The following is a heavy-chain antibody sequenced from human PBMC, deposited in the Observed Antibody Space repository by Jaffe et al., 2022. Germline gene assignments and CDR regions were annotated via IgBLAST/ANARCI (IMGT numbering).Heavy chain of an antibody. V-gene: IGHV3-21*02. CDR1: GFTFKDYN. D-gene: IGHD7-27*01. CDR2: IGSWSTYL. Sequence: EVKLVESGGGLVKPGGSLRLSCVASGFTFKDYNMKWVRQAPGKGLEWVSFIGSWSTYLQYADSVKGRFTVSRDNGKNSLYLQMDSLRADDTAIYYCARSGDQASFEIWGQGTMVAVSS. J-gene: IGHJ3*02. CDR3: ARSGDQASFEI.